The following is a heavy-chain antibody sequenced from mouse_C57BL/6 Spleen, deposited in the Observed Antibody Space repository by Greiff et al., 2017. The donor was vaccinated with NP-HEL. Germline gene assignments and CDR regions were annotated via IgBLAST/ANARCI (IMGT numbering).Heavy chain of an antibody. CDR2: IDPSDSYT. V-gene: IGHV1-69*01. J-gene: IGHJ2*01. CDR3: ASYWDYFDY. D-gene: IGHD4-1*01. CDR1: GYTFTSYW. Sequence: VQLQQPGAELVMPGASVKLSCKASGYTFTSYWMHWVKQRPGQGLEWIGEIDPSDSYTNYNQKFKGKSTLTVDKSSSTAYMQLSSLTSEDSAVYYCASYWDYFDYWGQGTTLTVSS.